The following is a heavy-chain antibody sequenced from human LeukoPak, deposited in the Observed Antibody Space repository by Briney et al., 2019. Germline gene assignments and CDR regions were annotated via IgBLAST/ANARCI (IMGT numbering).Heavy chain of an antibody. CDR1: GFTVGSNY. CDR3: ARLSANSSAYFFDF. V-gene: IGHV3-66*04. J-gene: IGHJ4*02. Sequence: GGSLRLSCAASGFTVGSNYMSWVRQAPGKGLEWVSIIYRGGSTNYADSVKGRFTISRDTSKNTLYLQMNSLRAEDTAVYYCARLSANSSAYFFDFWGQGTLVTVSS. CDR2: IYRGGST. D-gene: IGHD3-22*01.